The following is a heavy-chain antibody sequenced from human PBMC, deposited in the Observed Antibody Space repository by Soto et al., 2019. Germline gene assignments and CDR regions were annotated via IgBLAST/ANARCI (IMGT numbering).Heavy chain of an antibody. CDR3: AKDRRAGGNSAFYFDF. Sequence: VGSLRLSCAASGFKFSNYAMSWVSQAPGKGLEWVSLISATGGGTYYADSVKGRFTISRDNSHNTLYLQVHSLTAEDTVVYYCAKDRRAGGNSAFYFDFWGQGAQVTVSS. CDR1: GFKFSNYA. J-gene: IGHJ4*02. V-gene: IGHV3-23*01. D-gene: IGHD3-16*01. CDR2: ISATGGGT.